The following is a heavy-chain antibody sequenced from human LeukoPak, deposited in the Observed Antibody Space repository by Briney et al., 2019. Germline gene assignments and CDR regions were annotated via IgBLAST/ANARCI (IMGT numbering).Heavy chain of an antibody. V-gene: IGHV3-23*01. CDR2: ISGSGDST. D-gene: IGHD5-12*01. CDR3: AKRATHHYYYYYMDV. J-gene: IGHJ6*03. Sequence: PGGSLRLSCEGFGYSFSTYGMSWVRQAPGKGLEWVSGISGSGDSTDYAESVKGRFTISRDNSKNTLYLQMNSLRAEDTAVYYCAKRATHHYYYYYMDVWGKGTTVTISS. CDR1: GYSFSTYG.